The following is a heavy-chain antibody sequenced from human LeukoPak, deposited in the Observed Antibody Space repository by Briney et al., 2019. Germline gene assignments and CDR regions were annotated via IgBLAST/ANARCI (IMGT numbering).Heavy chain of an antibody. CDR2: IIPIFGTA. D-gene: IGHD1-26*01. J-gene: IGHJ4*02. CDR1: GYTFTSYG. Sequence: GASVKVSCKASGYTFTSYGISWVRQAPGQGLEWMGGIIPIFGTANYAQKFQGRVTITADESTSTAYMELSSLRSEDTAVYYCARDESPGLLSAPSWGQGTLVTVSS. V-gene: IGHV1-69*13. CDR3: ARDESPGLLSAPS.